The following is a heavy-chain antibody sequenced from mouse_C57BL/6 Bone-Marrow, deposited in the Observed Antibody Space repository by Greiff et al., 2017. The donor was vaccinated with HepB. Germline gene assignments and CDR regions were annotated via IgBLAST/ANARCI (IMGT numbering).Heavy chain of an antibody. CDR3: ARNTMVTNFDY. CDR1: GYSITSGYY. Sequence: VQLQQSGPGLVKPSQSLSLTCSVTGYSITSGYYWNWIRQFPGNKLEWMGYISYDGSNNYNPSLKNRISITRDTSKNQFFLKLNSVTTEDTATYYCARNTMVTNFDYWGQGTTLTVSS. D-gene: IGHD2-2*01. V-gene: IGHV3-6*01. J-gene: IGHJ2*01. CDR2: ISYDGSN.